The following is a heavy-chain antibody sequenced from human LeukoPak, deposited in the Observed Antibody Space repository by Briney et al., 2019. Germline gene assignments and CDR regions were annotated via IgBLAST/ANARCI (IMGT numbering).Heavy chain of an antibody. CDR3: ARQWSSGWSFFDY. Sequence: GESLQISCKGSGYIFTTYWIGWVRQMPGKGLEWMGIIYPGDSDTRYGPSFQGQVTISADKSISTAYLQWSSLKASDTAMYYCARQWSSGWSFFDYWGQGTLVTVSS. CDR1: GYIFTTYW. CDR2: IYPGDSDT. V-gene: IGHV5-51*01. J-gene: IGHJ4*02. D-gene: IGHD6-19*01.